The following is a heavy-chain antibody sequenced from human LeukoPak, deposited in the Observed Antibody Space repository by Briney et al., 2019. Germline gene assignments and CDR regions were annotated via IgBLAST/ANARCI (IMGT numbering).Heavy chain of an antibody. J-gene: IGHJ4*02. D-gene: IGHD3-3*01. Sequence: PSETLSLTCTVSGASISNYYWSWIRQPPGKGLECIGYVSYSGSTNYNPSLKSRVTISVDTSKNQFSLKLSSVTAADTAVYYCARDFYYFDYWGQGTLVTVSS. CDR2: VSYSGST. CDR3: ARDFYYFDY. CDR1: GASISNYY. V-gene: IGHV4-59*01.